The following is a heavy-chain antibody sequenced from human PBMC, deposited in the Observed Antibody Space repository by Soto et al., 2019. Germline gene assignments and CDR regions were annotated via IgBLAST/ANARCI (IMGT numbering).Heavy chain of an antibody. Sequence: ASVKVSCKASGYTFMKYGISWVRQAPGQGPEWVGWISPDKGNTYYAQNLQGRVTVTTDTSTSTVYMELRSLRYDDTAVYYCATTGGDCNKGVCYDFWGQGTLVTVSS. CDR3: ATTGGDCNKGVCYDF. V-gene: IGHV1-18*01. D-gene: IGHD2-8*01. CDR1: GYTFMKYG. CDR2: ISPDKGNT. J-gene: IGHJ4*02.